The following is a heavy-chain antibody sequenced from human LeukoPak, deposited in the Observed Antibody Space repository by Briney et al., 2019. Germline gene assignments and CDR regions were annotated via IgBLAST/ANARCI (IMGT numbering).Heavy chain of an antibody. Sequence: GGSVRLSCAASGFTFSSYWMHWVRQAPGKGLVWVSRINSDGSSTSYADYVKGRFTISRDNAKNTLYLQMNSLRAEDTAVYYCARRTSWFSFYYYYGMDVWGQGTTVTVSS. CDR2: INSDGSST. J-gene: IGHJ6*02. D-gene: IGHD2-2*01. CDR3: ARRTSWFSFYYYYGMDV. V-gene: IGHV3-74*01. CDR1: GFTFSSYW.